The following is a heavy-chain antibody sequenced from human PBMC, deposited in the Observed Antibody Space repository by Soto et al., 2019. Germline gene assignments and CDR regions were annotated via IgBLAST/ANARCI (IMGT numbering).Heavy chain of an antibody. D-gene: IGHD3-9*01. CDR2: TYWNGDI. J-gene: IGHJ6*02. CDR1: GFSLTTSGVG. CDR3: GHRRDAFDYHGLDV. V-gene: IGHV2-5*01. Sequence: SGPTLVNPTQTLTLTCTFSGFSLTTSGVGVGWIRQPPGKALEWLGVTYWNGDIRYSPSLKSKLTLTKDTSRNQVVLTMTNMDPVDTATYYCGHRRDAFDYHGLDVWGQGTTVTVYS.